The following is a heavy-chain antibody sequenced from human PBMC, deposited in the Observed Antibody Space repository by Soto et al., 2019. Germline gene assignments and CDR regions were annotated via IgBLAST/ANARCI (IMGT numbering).Heavy chain of an antibody. CDR1: GYTFTTYG. D-gene: IGHD2-21*01. CDR2: ISAYSGNT. CDR3: ARDQTLLDY. V-gene: IGHV1-18*01. Sequence: QVHLVQSGAEVKKPGASVKVSCKASGYTFTTYGINWVRQAPGQGLEWMGWISAYSGNTNYAQKLQDRVTMITDTSTSTAYMQFRSLRYDDTAVYYCARDQTLLDYWGQGTLVTVSS. J-gene: IGHJ4*02.